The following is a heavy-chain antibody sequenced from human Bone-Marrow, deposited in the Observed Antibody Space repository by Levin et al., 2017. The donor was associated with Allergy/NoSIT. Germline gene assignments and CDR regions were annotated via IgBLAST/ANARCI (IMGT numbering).Heavy chain of an antibody. D-gene: IGHD1-26*01. CDR2: IYPGDSDT. CDR1: GYSFTSYW. V-gene: IGHV5-51*01. CDR3: ARLGNEWELLSVAGYFDY. J-gene: IGHJ4*02. Sequence: GGSLRLSCKGSGYSFTSYWIGWVRQMPGKGLEWMGIIYPGDSDTRYSPSFQGQVTISADKSISTAYLQWSSLKASDTAMYYCARLGNEWELLSVAGYFDYWGQGTLVTVAS.